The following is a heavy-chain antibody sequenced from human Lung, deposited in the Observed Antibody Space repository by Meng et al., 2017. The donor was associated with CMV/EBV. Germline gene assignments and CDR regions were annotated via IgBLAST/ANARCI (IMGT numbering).Heavy chain of an antibody. J-gene: IGHJ4*02. Sequence: GGSXKIXCAACEFNFSNYWMSRVRQAPGKGLEWVANIREDGSEQHYADSVKGRFSISRDNAKNPLYLQMSSLRGEDTAVYYCARVKKAFHFDNWGQGTLVTVSS. CDR3: ARVKKAFHFDN. CDR2: IREDGSEQ. CDR1: EFNFSNYW. V-gene: IGHV3-7*01.